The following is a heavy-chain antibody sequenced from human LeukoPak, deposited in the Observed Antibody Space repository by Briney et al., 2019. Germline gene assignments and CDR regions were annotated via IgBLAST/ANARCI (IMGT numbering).Heavy chain of an antibody. V-gene: IGHV3-74*01. Sequence: GSLRLSCAASGFTFSTYTIHWVRQVPGKGLMWVSRITNDGTSTTYADSVKGRFTISRDNAKDTLYLQMNSLRAEDTAVYYCARDGGGSSGYYWGLGYWGQGTLVTVSS. J-gene: IGHJ4*02. D-gene: IGHD3-22*01. CDR1: GFTFSTYT. CDR3: ARDGGGSSGYYWGLGY. CDR2: ITNDGTST.